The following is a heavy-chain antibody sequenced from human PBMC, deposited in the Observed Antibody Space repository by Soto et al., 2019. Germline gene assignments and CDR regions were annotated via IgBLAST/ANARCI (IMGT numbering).Heavy chain of an antibody. CDR2: IWFDGSDK. CDR3: ARLYCSASSCYSVGAFDI. CDR1: GFTFSIYG. D-gene: IGHD2-15*01. J-gene: IGHJ3*02. V-gene: IGHV3-33*01. Sequence: GSLRLSCAASGFTFSIYGMHWVRQAPGKGLEWVALIWFDGSDKYYTESVKGRFTISRDNSKSTLYLQMNSLRAEDTAVYYCARLYCSASSCYSVGAFDIRGQGTMVTVSS.